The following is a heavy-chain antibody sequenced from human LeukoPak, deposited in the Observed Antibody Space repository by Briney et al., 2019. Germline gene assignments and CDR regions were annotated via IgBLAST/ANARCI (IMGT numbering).Heavy chain of an antibody. CDR1: GGSFSGYY. Sequence: SETLSLTCAVYGGSFSGYYWSWIRQPPGKGLEWIGEINHSGSTNYNPSLKSRVTISVDTSKNQFSLKLSSVTAADTAVYYCARRARWLQPFDYWGQGTLVTVSS. CDR3: ARRARWLQPFDY. V-gene: IGHV4-34*01. J-gene: IGHJ4*02. CDR2: INHSGST. D-gene: IGHD5-24*01.